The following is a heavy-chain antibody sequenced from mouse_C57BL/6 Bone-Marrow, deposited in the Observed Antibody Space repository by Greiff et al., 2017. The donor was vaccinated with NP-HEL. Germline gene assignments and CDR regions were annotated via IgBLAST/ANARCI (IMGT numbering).Heavy chain of an antibody. D-gene: IGHD1-1*02. J-gene: IGHJ4*01. Sequence: EVQLQESGPGLVKPSQSLSLTCSVTGYSITSGYYWNWIRQFPGNKLEWMGYISYDGSNNYHPSLKNRISITRDTSKNQFFLKLNSVTTEDTATYYCASWYLGAMDYWGQGTSVTVSS. CDR2: ISYDGSN. V-gene: IGHV3-6*01. CDR1: GYSITSGYY. CDR3: ASWYLGAMDY.